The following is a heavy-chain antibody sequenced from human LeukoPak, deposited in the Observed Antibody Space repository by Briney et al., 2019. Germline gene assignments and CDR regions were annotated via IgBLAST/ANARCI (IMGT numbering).Heavy chain of an antibody. Sequence: GGSLRLSXAASGFTFSSYAMHWVRQAPGKGVEYVSAISSNGGSTYYANSVKGRFTISRDNSKNTLYLQMGSLRAEDMAVYYCARGPRYYYDSSGYYYLRQLQAEYFQHWGQGTLVTVSS. J-gene: IGHJ1*01. V-gene: IGHV3-64*01. D-gene: IGHD3-22*01. CDR3: ARGPRYYYDSSGYYYLRQLQAEYFQH. CDR1: GFTFSSYA. CDR2: ISSNGGST.